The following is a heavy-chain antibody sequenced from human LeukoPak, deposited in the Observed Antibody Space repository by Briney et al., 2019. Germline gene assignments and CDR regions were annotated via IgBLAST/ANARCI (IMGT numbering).Heavy chain of an antibody. D-gene: IGHD4-17*01. CDR2: ISWNSGSI. CDR3: AKGTDYGDCEWGVDY. Sequence: TGGSLRLPCAASGFTFDGYAMHWVRQAPGKGLEWVSGISWNSGSIGYADSVKGRFTISRDNAKNSLYLQMNSLRAEDTALYYCAKGTDYGDCEWGVDYWGQGTLVTVSS. V-gene: IGHV3-9*01. CDR1: GFTFDGYA. J-gene: IGHJ4*02.